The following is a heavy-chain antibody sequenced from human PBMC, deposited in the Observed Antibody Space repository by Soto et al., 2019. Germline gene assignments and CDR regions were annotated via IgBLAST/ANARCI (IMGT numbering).Heavy chain of an antibody. Sequence: SETLSLTCTVSGCSISSYYWSWIRQPPGKGLEWIGYIYYSGSTNYNPSLKSRVTISVDTSKNQFSLKLSSVTAADTAVYYCARRYGWNFDYWGQGTLVTVS. J-gene: IGHJ4*02. V-gene: IGHV4-59*08. CDR2: IYYSGST. D-gene: IGHD6-19*01. CDR3: ARRYGWNFDY. CDR1: GCSISSYY.